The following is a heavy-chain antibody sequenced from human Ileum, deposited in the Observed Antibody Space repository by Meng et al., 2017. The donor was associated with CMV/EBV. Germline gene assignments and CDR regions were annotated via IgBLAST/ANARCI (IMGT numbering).Heavy chain of an antibody. D-gene: IGHD1-14*01. CDR3: TRGYPVQLDY. J-gene: IGHJ4*02. CDR1: GFTFNDYE. CDR2: IRNKASSYTT. Sequence: GESLKISCAASGFTFNDYEMIWVRQAPGGGLEWVGRIRNKASSYTTEYAASVKGRFTISRDDSKNSVYVQMNGLKTEDTAMYYCTRGYPVQLDYWGQGTVVTVSS. V-gene: IGHV3-72*01.